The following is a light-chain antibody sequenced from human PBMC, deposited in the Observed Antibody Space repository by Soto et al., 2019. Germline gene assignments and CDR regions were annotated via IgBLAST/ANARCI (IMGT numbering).Light chain of an antibody. CDR1: QGVSSSY. Sequence: EIVLTQSPSTLSSSPGERATLSCRASQGVSSSYLAWYQQKPGQAPRLLIYGASTSATGIPDRFSGSGSGTDFTLTISRLEPEDFAVYYCQQYDNSPYTFGQGTNLDIK. CDR3: QQYDNSPYT. V-gene: IGKV3-20*01. J-gene: IGKJ2*01. CDR2: GAS.